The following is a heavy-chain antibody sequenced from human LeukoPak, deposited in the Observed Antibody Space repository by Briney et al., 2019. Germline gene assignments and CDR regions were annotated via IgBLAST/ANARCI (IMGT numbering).Heavy chain of an antibody. Sequence: PSETLSLTCTVSGGSISSYYWSWIRQPAGKGLEWIGYIYYSGSTNYNPSLKSRVTISLDTSKSQISLKLSSVTAADTAVYYCARGQRRLQDYWGQGTLVTVSS. V-gene: IGHV4-59*01. CDR3: ARGQRRLQDY. J-gene: IGHJ4*02. CDR2: IYYSGST. CDR1: GGSISSYY.